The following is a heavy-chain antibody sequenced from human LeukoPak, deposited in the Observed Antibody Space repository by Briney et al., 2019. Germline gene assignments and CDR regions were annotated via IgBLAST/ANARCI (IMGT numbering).Heavy chain of an antibody. J-gene: IGHJ6*02. Sequence: GRSLRLSCAASGFTFDDYAMHWVRQAPGKGLEWVSGISWNSGSIGYADSVKGRFTISRDNAKNSLYLQMNSLRAEDTAVYYCAKDLSSGSYYIYYGMDVWGQGTTVTVSS. V-gene: IGHV3-9*01. CDR3: AKDLSSGSYYIYYGMDV. CDR1: GFTFDDYA. D-gene: IGHD3-10*01. CDR2: ISWNSGSI.